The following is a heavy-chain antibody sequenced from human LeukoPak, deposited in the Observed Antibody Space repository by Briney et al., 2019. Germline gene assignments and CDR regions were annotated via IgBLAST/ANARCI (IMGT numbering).Heavy chain of an antibody. CDR1: GFTFSSYG. V-gene: IGHV3-33*01. CDR2: MYYDGISK. CDR3: ARDYYCSGGSCLCFDY. D-gene: IGHD2-15*01. J-gene: IGHJ4*02. Sequence: GGSLRLSCAASGFTFSSYGMHWVRQAPGKGLEWVAVMYYDGISKYYADSVKGRFTISRDNSNNTLFLQMNSLRVEDTAVYYCARDYYCSGGSCLCFDYWGQGTLVTVSS.